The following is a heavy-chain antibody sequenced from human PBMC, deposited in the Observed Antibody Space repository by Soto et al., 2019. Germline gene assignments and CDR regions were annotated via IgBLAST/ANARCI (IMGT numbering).Heavy chain of an antibody. D-gene: IGHD6-19*01. J-gene: IGHJ5*02. Sequence: SETLSLTCTVSGGSISSSSYYWGWIRQPPGKGLEWIGIMYYSGSTYYNPSLKSRLTISVATSKNRFSLKLSSVTAADTAVYYCARHLTTSAWAFDPWGQGTLVTVSS. CDR3: ARHLTTSAWAFDP. CDR1: GGSISSSSYY. V-gene: IGHV4-39*01. CDR2: MYYSGST.